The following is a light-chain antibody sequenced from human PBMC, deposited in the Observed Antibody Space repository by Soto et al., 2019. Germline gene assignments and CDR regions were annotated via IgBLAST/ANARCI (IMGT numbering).Light chain of an antibody. CDR1: QSVSSSY. J-gene: IGKJ1*01. CDR2: GAS. Sequence: IALTQSPGTLSLSPGERATLSCSASQSVSSSYLAWYQQKPGQAPRLLIYGASSRATGIPDRFSGSGSGTDFTLTISRLEPEDFAVYYCQQYGSSPKTFGQGTKVDIK. V-gene: IGKV3-20*01. CDR3: QQYGSSPKT.